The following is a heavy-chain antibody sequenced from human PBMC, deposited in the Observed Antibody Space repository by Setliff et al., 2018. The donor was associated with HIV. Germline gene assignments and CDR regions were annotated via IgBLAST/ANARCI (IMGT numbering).Heavy chain of an antibody. Sequence: SETLSLTCTVSGGSISGFHWSWIRQSPGKGLEWIGYIYTGGSTNYNPSLKSRVTISVDTSKSQFSLKLNSVAAADTAVYYCARELGASPHDVFDIWGQGTMVTVSS. CDR1: GGSISGFH. CDR2: IYTGGST. J-gene: IGHJ3*02. D-gene: IGHD3-16*01. V-gene: IGHV4-4*08. CDR3: ARELGASPHDVFDI.